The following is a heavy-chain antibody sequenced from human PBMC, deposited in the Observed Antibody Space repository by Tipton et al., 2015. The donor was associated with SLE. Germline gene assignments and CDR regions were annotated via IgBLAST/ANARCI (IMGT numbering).Heavy chain of an antibody. Sequence: TLSLTCTVSGDSISSTGYYWGWIRQPPGEGLEWIGNIYYSGSTYYNPSLKSRVSISVDTSKNQFSLNLTSVTAADTALYYCARGWDYDFWTGYADYWGQGTLVTVSS. CDR2: IYYSGST. V-gene: IGHV4-39*07. D-gene: IGHD3-3*01. J-gene: IGHJ4*02. CDR3: ARGWDYDFWTGYADY. CDR1: GDSISSTGYY.